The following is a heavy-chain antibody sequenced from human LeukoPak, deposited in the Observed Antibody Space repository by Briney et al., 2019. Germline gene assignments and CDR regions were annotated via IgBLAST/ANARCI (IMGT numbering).Heavy chain of an antibody. V-gene: IGHV4-30-2*01. CDR2: IYHSGST. Sequence: SETLSLTCTVSGGSISSGGYYWSWIRQPPGKGLEWIGYIYHSGSTYYNPSLKSRVTISVDRSKNQFSLKLSSVTAADTAVYYCARGVVRGLSYFDYWGQGTLVTVSS. D-gene: IGHD3-10*01. CDR1: GGSISSGGYY. J-gene: IGHJ4*02. CDR3: ARGVVRGLSYFDY.